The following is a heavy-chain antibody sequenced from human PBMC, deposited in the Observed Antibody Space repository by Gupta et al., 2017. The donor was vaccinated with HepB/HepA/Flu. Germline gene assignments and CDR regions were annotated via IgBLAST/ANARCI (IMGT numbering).Heavy chain of an antibody. CDR2: IWYDGSNK. V-gene: IGHV3-33*01. CDR3: ARDRSVRFLEWLLYGGWFDP. J-gene: IGHJ5*02. CDR1: GFTFSSYG. D-gene: IGHD3-3*01. Sequence: QVQLVESGGGVVQPGRSLRLSCAASGFTFSSYGMHWVRQAPGKGLEWVAVIWYDGSNKYYADSVKGRFTISRDNSKNTLYLQMNSLRAEDTAVYYCARDRSVRFLEWLLYGGWFDPWGQGTLVTVSS.